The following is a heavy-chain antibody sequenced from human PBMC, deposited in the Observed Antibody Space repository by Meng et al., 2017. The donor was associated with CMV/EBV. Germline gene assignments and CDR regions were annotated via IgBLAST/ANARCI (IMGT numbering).Heavy chain of an antibody. V-gene: IGHV1-2*02. CDR1: GYTFTGYY. J-gene: IGHJ4*02. CDR2: INPNSGGT. Sequence: SCKASGYTFTGYYVHWVRQAPGQGLEWLGWINPNSGGTNYAQKFQGRVTMTRDTSISTAYMELSRLRSDDTAVYYCARVTSVAYYFDYWGQGTLVTVSS. CDR3: ARVTSVAYYFDY. D-gene: IGHD3-16*01.